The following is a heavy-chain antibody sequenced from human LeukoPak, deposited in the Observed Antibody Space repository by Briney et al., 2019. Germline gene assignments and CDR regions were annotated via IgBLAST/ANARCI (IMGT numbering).Heavy chain of an antibody. J-gene: IGHJ4*02. Sequence: PGGSLRLSCVASGFSVNDNYMTWVRQTPEKGLEWVSAISGSGGSTYYADSVKGRFTISRDNSKNTLYLQMNSLRAEDTAVYYCAKARNFDWLFGFDYWGQGTLVTVSS. D-gene: IGHD3-9*01. CDR2: ISGSGGST. CDR3: AKARNFDWLFGFDY. CDR1: GFSVNDNY. V-gene: IGHV3-23*01.